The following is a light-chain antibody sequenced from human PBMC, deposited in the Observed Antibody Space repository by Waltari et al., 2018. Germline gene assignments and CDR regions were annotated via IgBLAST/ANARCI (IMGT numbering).Light chain of an antibody. CDR2: WSS. J-gene: IGKJ4*01. CDR3: QQYYTTPLT. CDR1: QSVLYSSTNKNY. V-gene: IGKV4-1*01. Sequence: DIVMTQSPDSLAVSLGERATIDCTSSQSVLYSSTNKNYLAWYQQQPGQPPKLLIYWSSTRESGVPDRFSGSGSGTAFTLTISSLQAEDVAVYYCQQYYTTPLTFGGGTKVEIK.